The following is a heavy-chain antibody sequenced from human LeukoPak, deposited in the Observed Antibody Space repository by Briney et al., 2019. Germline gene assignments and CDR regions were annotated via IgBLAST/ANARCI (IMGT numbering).Heavy chain of an antibody. Sequence: NPSETLSLTCTVSGDSTDSYYWSWIRQPPGKGLEWIGYIYYRGTTSYNPFLKSRVTISVDTSKNKFSLRLTSVTAADTAVYYCARCWDYWGQGTLVTVSS. CDR1: GDSTDSYY. CDR3: ARCWDY. CDR2: IYYRGTT. J-gene: IGHJ4*02. V-gene: IGHV4-59*01.